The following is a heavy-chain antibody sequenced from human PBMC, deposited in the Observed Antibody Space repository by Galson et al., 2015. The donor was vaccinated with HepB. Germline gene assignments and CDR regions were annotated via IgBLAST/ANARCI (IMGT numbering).Heavy chain of an antibody. D-gene: IGHD6-13*01. J-gene: IGHJ6*02. V-gene: IGHV4-39*01. Sequence: ETLSLTCTVSGGSISSSSYYWGWIRQPPGKGLEWIGSIYYSGSTYYNPSLKSRVTISVDTSKNQFSLKLSSVTAADTAVYYCARPLIAAAASTDVWGQGTTVTVSS. CDR2: IYYSGST. CDR1: GGSISSSSYY. CDR3: ARPLIAAAASTDV.